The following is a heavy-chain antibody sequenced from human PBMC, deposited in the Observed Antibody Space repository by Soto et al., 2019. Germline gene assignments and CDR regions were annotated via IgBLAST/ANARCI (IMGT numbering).Heavy chain of an antibody. J-gene: IGHJ4*02. D-gene: IGHD6-13*01. CDR1: GYSFTSYG. CDR2: ISAYNGNT. Sequence: ASVKVSCKASGYSFTSYGISWVRQAPGQGLEWMGWISAYNGNTNYAQKLQGRVTMTTDTSPRTAYMELRSLRSDAPAVYSFARIKTSIAAADTGYFDYWGQGTLVPVSS. CDR3: ARIKTSIAAADTGYFDY. V-gene: IGHV1-18*01.